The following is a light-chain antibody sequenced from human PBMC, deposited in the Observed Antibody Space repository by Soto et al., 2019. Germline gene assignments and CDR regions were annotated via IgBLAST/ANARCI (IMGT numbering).Light chain of an antibody. CDR1: QSVSSSY. CDR3: QQYGSSPT. CDR2: GAS. Sequence: EIVLTQSPGTLSLSPGERATLSCRASQSVSSSYLAWYQQKPGQAPRLLSYGASSRATGIPDRFSGSGSGTDFTLTISRLEPDEFAVYYCQQYGSSPTFGQGTKGEIK. J-gene: IGKJ1*01. V-gene: IGKV3-20*01.